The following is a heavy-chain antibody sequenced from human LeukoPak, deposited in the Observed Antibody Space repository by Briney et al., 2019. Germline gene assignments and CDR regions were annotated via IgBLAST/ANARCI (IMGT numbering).Heavy chain of an antibody. D-gene: IGHD1-26*01. Sequence: PSETLSLTCTVSGGSISSYYWSWIRQPPGKGLEWIGYIYYSGSTNYNPSLKSRVTISVDTSKNQFSLKLSSVTAADTAVYYCARTSGSPRQIDYWGQGTLVTVSS. CDR2: IYYSGST. V-gene: IGHV4-59*01. J-gene: IGHJ4*02. CDR3: ARTSGSPRQIDY. CDR1: GGSISSYY.